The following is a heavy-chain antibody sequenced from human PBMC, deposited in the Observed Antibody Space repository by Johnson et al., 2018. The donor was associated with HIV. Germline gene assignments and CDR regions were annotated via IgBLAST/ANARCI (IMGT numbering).Heavy chain of an antibody. CDR1: EFTFSSYA. CDR2: ISYDGSNK. V-gene: IGHV3-30-3*01. D-gene: IGHD5-24*01. Sequence: QVQLVESGGGLVQPGGSLRLSCAASEFTFSSYAMHWVRQAQGKGLEWVAVISYDGSNKYYADSVKGRFTISRDNSKNTLYLQMNSLRAEDTAVYYCARPRRGMATNRDALDIWGQGTMVTVSS. J-gene: IGHJ3*02. CDR3: ARPRRGMATNRDALDI.